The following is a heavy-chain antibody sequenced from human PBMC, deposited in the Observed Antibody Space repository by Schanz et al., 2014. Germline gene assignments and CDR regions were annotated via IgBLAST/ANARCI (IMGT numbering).Heavy chain of an antibody. CDR1: GFTLNNAW. V-gene: IGHV3-15*01. Sequence: EVQLVESGGGLVKPGGSLRLSCATSGFTLNNAWMNWVRQAPGKGQQWVARIKSKTDGGTRNYAAPVKGRFTISTDASKNAVYLQMNSLQPEDTAVYYCTADLWFGAVWGVWWGQGTLVTVSS. D-gene: IGHD3-10*01. J-gene: IGHJ4*02. CDR2: IKSKTDGGTR. CDR3: TADLWFGAVWGVW.